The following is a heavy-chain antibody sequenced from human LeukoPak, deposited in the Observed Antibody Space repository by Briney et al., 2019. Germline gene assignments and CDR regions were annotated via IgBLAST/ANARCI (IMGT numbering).Heavy chain of an antibody. CDR3: AREVAVAGYFDY. J-gene: IGHJ4*02. CDR1: GYTFTSYG. D-gene: IGHD6-19*01. V-gene: IGHV1-18*01. Sequence: ASVTVSCKASGYTFTSYGISWVRQAPGQGLEWMGWIRAYNGNTNYAQKLQGRVTMTTDTSTSTGYMELRGLRSDDTAVYYCAREVAVAGYFDYWGQGTLVTVSS. CDR2: IRAYNGNT.